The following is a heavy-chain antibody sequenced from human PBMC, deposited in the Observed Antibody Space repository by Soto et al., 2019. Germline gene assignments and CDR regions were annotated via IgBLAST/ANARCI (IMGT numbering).Heavy chain of an antibody. J-gene: IGHJ4*02. CDR1: GFSLSTKKMC. V-gene: IGHV2-70*11. D-gene: IGHD3-10*01. Sequence: PTHRVTLTCTFSGFSLSTKKMCVSWIRQPPGKALEWLARIDWDDDKYYSTSLKTRLTISKDTSKNQVVLTMTNMDPVDTATYYCVKGSLKRNYFDYWGQGTLVTVSS. CDR3: VKGSLKRNYFDY. CDR2: IDWDDDK.